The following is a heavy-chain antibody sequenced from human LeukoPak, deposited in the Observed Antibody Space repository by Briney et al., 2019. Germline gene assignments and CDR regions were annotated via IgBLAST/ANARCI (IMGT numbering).Heavy chain of an antibody. D-gene: IGHD4-11*01. Sequence: PSETLSLTCTVSGGSIRRDYWSWIRQPPGKGLEWVGYISYSGSTSYNPSLESRVTMSVDTSKNQVSLKVNSVTAADTAVYFCAGARAYSNQGFYYYGMDVWGQGTTVTVSS. CDR1: GGSIRRDY. J-gene: IGHJ6*02. V-gene: IGHV4-59*01. CDR2: ISYSGST. CDR3: AGARAYSNQGFYYYGMDV.